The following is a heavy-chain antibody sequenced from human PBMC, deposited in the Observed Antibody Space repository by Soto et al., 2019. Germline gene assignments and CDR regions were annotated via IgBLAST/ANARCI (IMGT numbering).Heavy chain of an antibody. J-gene: IGHJ6*02. CDR3: VKVRRLDTYYGMDV. D-gene: IGHD3-9*01. V-gene: IGHV3-9*01. CDR2: ISWNNGII. CDR1: GFPFNDYA. Sequence: EVQLVESGGGLVQPGRSLRLSCTASGFPFNDYAMHWVRHAPGKGLEWVSGISWNNGIIGFADSVRGRFTISRDNAKNSLYLQMNSLRPEDTALYYCVKVRRLDTYYGMDVWGQGTTVTVSS.